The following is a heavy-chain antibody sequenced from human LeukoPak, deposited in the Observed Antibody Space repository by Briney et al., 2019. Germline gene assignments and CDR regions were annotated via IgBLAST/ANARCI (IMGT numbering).Heavy chain of an antibody. CDR3: ARHNGVSYLDY. CDR1: GVSVISSY. D-gene: IGHD2-8*01. CDR2: IHHSGDT. J-gene: IGHJ4*02. Sequence: SEALSLTCTVSGVSVISSYWSWVRQPPGKGLEYIGFIHHSGDTKYNPSLKSRVTMSVDTSKSQFSLRLSSVTAADSAVYYCARHNGVSYLDYWAQGTLVTVSS. V-gene: IGHV4-59*02.